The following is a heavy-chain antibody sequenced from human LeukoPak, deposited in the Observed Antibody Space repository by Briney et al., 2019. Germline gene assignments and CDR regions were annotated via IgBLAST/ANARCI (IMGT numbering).Heavy chain of an antibody. CDR1: GYIFTGYY. Sequence: ASAKVSCKTSGYIFTGYYMHWVRQAPGQGLEYMGWINPNSGGTNYEQKFQGRVTMTRDTSINTAYMELRRLRSDDTAVYYCARGDSSSWYGTFDYWGQGTLVTVSS. J-gene: IGHJ4*02. CDR3: ARGDSSSWYGTFDY. D-gene: IGHD6-13*01. V-gene: IGHV1-2*02. CDR2: INPNSGGT.